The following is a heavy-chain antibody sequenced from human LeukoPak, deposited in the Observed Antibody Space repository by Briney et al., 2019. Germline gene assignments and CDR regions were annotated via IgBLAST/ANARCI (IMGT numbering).Heavy chain of an antibody. CDR2: IYYSGST. D-gene: IGHD3-9*01. CDR1: DDSISSNY. J-gene: IGHJ6*03. V-gene: IGHV4-59*01. CDR3: ARAYFDWLSTYYYYYMDV. Sequence: SETLSLTCTVSDDSISSNYWSWVRQPPGKGLEWVGYIYYSGSTNYNPSLKSRVTISVDTSKNQFSLKLSSVTAADTAVYYCARAYFDWLSTYYYYYMDVWGKGTTVTISS.